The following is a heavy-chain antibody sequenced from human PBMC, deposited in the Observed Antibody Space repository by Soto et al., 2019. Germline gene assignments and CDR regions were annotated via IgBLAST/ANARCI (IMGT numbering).Heavy chain of an antibody. CDR2: INRDGSER. CDR3: ARDPIRGDGYVFDS. V-gene: IGHV3-7*01. CDR1: GFTFISYW. D-gene: IGHD5-12*01. J-gene: IGHJ5*01. Sequence: GSLRPSCEAYGFTFISYWIVCFRQSAGKGLEWVANINRDGSERYYVDSVKGRFTISRDNAKNSVYLQMNSLRAEDSAVYYCARDPIRGDGYVFDSWGQGALVTVSS.